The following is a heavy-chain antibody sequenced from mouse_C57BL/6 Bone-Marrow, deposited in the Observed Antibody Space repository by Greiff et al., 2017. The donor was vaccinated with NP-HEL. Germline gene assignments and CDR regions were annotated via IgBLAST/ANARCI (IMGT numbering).Heavy chain of an antibody. J-gene: IGHJ4*01. V-gene: IGHV2-2*01. CDR3: ARMDYYGSDAMDY. Sequence: VMLVESGPGLVQPSQSLSITCTVSGFSLTSYGVHWVRQSPGKGLEWLGVIWSGGSTDYNAAFISRLSISKDNSKSQVFFKMNSLQADDTAIYYCARMDYYGSDAMDYWGQGTSVTVSS. CDR1: GFSLTSYG. D-gene: IGHD1-1*01. CDR2: IWSGGST.